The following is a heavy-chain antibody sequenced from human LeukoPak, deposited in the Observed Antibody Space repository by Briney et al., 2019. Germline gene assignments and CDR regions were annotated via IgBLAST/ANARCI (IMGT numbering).Heavy chain of an antibody. V-gene: IGHV4-61*02. Sequence: PSETLSLTCSVSGGSISSGSYYWSWIRQPAGKGLEWIGRIYTSGSTNYNPSLKSRVTISVDTSKNQFSLKLSSVTAADTAVYYCARHVRQWQAQHWGQGTLVTVSS. D-gene: IGHD3-10*02. CDR3: ARHVRQWQAQH. CDR1: GGSISSGSYY. CDR2: IYTSGST. J-gene: IGHJ1*01.